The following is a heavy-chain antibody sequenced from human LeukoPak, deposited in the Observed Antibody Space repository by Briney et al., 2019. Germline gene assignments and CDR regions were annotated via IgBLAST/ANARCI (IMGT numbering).Heavy chain of an antibody. CDR1: GFTVSSNS. V-gene: IGHV3-53*01. D-gene: IGHD3-22*01. Sequence: GGSLRLSCTVSGFTVSSNSMSWVRQAPGKGLEWVSYYSDSVKGRFTISRDNSKNTLYLQMNSLRAEDTAVYYCARDRSRDSSGYYYRDAFDIWGQGTMVTVSS. CDR3: ARDRSRDSSGYYYRDAFDI. J-gene: IGHJ3*02.